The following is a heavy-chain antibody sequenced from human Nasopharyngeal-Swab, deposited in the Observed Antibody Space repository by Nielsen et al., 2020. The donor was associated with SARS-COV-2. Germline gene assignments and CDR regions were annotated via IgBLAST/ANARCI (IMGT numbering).Heavy chain of an antibody. CDR2: IYYSGST. V-gene: IGHV4-59*01. J-gene: IGHJ5*02. CDR3: ARALRYFDWSGSWWFDP. Sequence: WIRQPPGKRLEWIGYIYYSGSTNYNPSLKSRVTISVDTSKNQFSLKLSSVTAADTAVYYCARALRYFDWSGSWWFDPWGQGTLVTVSS. D-gene: IGHD3-9*01.